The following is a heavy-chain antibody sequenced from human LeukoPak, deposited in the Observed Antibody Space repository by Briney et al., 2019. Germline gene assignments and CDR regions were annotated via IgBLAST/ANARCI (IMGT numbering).Heavy chain of an antibody. D-gene: IGHD5-18*01. CDR3: ARRASNGLNSFDR. Sequence: GESLKISCKGSGYSFTSYWIGWVRQMPGKGLEWMVIIYPGDSDTRYSPSFQGHVTISADKSISTAYLQWRSLKASDTAMYYCARRASNGLNSFDRWGQRTLVTASS. CDR2: IYPGDSDT. CDR1: GYSFTSYW. V-gene: IGHV5-51*01. J-gene: IGHJ5*02.